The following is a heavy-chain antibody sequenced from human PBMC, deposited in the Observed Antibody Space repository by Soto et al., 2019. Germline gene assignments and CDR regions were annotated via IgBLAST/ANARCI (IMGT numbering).Heavy chain of an antibody. CDR3: ARENRGRVVPAAMRGWFDP. CDR1: GFTFSSYA. CDR2: ISYDGSNK. V-gene: IGHV3-30-3*01. J-gene: IGHJ5*02. D-gene: IGHD2-2*01. Sequence: QEQLVESGGGVVQPGRSLRLSCAASGFTFSSYAMHWVRQAPGKGLEWVAVISYDGSNKYYADSVKGRFTISRDNSKNTLYLQMNSLRAEDTAVYYCARENRGRVVPAAMRGWFDPWGQGTLVTVSS.